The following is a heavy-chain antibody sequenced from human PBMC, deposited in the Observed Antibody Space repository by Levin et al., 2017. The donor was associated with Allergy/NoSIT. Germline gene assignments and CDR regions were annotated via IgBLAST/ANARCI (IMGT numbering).Heavy chain of an antibody. V-gene: IGHV1-2*02. CDR3: ARGGHSGSYEGSEFFQQ. D-gene: IGHD1-26*01. Sequence: ASVKVSCKASGYTFTGYYIHWVRQAPGQGLEWLGWINPNSGGTNYAQRFRDRVTMTRDTSISTASMELSRLTSDDTAVFYCARGGHSGSYEGSEFFQQWGQGTLVTASS. J-gene: IGHJ1*01. CDR1: GYTFTGYY. CDR2: INPNSGGT.